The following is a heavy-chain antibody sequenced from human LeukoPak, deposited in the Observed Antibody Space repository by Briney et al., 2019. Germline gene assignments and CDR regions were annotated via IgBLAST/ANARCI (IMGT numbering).Heavy chain of an antibody. CDR1: GFSFSSFS. D-gene: IGHD6-19*01. CDR2: ISGGSSFT. V-gene: IGHV3-21*01. CDR3: ARDLGYSSGPNY. J-gene: IGHJ4*02. Sequence: GGSLRLSCAAPGFSFSSFSMNWVRQAPGKGLEWVSYISGGSSFTYYVDSVKGRFTISRDNAKNSLYLQMNSLGAEDTAVYYCARDLGYSSGPNYWGQGTRVTVSS.